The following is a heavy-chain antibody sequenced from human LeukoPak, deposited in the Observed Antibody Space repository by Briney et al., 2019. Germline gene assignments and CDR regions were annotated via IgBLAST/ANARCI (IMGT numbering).Heavy chain of an antibody. CDR3: AKGGATVIDY. J-gene: IGHJ4*02. Sequence: GGSLRLSCAASGFTFSNYWMHWVRQAPGKGLVWVSRINSDGSSTTSADSVKGRFTISKDNAKNTLYLQMNSLRAEDTAVYYCAKGGATVIDYWGQGTLVTVSS. V-gene: IGHV3-74*01. CDR2: INSDGSST. CDR1: GFTFSNYW. D-gene: IGHD4-17*01.